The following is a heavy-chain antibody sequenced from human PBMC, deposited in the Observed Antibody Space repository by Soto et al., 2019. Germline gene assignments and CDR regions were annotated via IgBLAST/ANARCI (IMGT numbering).Heavy chain of an antibody. CDR1: GFTFSSYA. V-gene: IGHV3-23*01. CDR2: ISGSGGST. J-gene: IGHJ4*02. CDR3: ARDPKRRDGHNFDS. Sequence: GGSLRLSCAASGFTFSSYAMSWVRQAPGKGLEWVSAISGSGGSTYYADSVKGRFTISRDNSKNTLYLQMNSLRAEDTAVYYCARDPKRRDGHNFDSWGPGTLVTVSS.